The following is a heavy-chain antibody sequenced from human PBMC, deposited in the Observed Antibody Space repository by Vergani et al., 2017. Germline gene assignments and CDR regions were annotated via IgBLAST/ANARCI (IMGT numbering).Heavy chain of an antibody. V-gene: IGHV1-46*01. CDR2: INPSGGST. D-gene: IGHD2-8*01. J-gene: IGHJ6*02. CDR3: ARVGYCTNGVCSYYYYGMDV. Sequence: QVQLVQSGAEVKKPGASVKVSCKASGYTFTSYYMHWVRQAPGQGLEWMGIINPSGGSTSYAQKFQGRVTMTRDTSTSTVYMELSSLRSEDTAVYYCARVGYCTNGVCSYYYYGMDVWGQGTTVTVSS. CDR1: GYTFTSYY.